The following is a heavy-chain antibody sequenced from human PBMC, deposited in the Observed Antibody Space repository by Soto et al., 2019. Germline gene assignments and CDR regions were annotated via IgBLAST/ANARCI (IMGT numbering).Heavy chain of an antibody. V-gene: IGHV1-2*02. J-gene: IGHJ5*02. CDR1: GYTSTDYY. CDR2: TNPDNGGT. CDR3: ARDRWGSDTCYSGVCFDP. Sequence: SEKVSCKASGYTSTDYYIYVERQAPGQGLEWMGSTNPDNGGTNYAQKFQGRVSMTTDTSISTAYMELRRLRSDDTAVYFCARDRWGSDTCYSGVCFDPWGQGTLVTVSS. D-gene: IGHD2-15*01.